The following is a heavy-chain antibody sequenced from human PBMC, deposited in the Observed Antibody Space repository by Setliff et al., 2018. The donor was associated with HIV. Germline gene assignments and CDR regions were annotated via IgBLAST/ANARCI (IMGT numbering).Heavy chain of an antibody. CDR1: DGSMTSGSYY. J-gene: IGHJ6*03. Sequence: SETLSLTCSVSDGSMTSGSYYWGWIRQPPGKGLEWIGSVYYSGTTYYNPSLKSRVTISVDTSKNQFSLRLSSVTAADTAVYYCARGRNRGEYYYYYMDVWGKGTTVTVSS. CDR3: ARGRNRGEYYYYYMDV. V-gene: IGHV4-39*07. D-gene: IGHD3-16*01. CDR2: VYYSGTT.